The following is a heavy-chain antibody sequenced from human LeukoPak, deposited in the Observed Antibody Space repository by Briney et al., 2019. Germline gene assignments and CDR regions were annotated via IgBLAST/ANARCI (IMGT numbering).Heavy chain of an antibody. CDR2: ISCDGSNK. CDR3: ARAHGSGWYYFDY. J-gene: IGHJ4*02. D-gene: IGHD6-19*01. Sequence: PGRSLRLSCAASGFTFSSYAMHWVRQAPGKGLEWVAVISCDGSNKYYADSVKGRFTISRDNSKNTLYLQMNSLRAEDTAVYYCARAHGSGWYYFDYWGQGTLVTVSS. CDR1: GFTFSSYA. V-gene: IGHV3-30-3*01.